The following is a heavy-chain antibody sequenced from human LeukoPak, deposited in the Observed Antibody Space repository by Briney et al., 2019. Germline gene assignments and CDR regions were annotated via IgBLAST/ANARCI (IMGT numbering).Heavy chain of an antibody. CDR3: GKYLQTTVGANDY. J-gene: IGHJ4*02. CDR2: ISGSGGAT. V-gene: IGHV3-23*01. Sequence: GGSLRLSCAASGFTFSSYPMNWVRQAPGKGLEWVSVISGSGGATFYGDSVQGRFTISRDNSRDTLYLQMNSLTAEDTAVYYCGKYLQTTVGANDYWAREPWSPSPQ. CDR1: GFTFSSYP. D-gene: IGHD1-26*01.